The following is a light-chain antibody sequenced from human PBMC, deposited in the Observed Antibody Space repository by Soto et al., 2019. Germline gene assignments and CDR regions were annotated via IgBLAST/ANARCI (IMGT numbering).Light chain of an antibody. J-gene: IGLJ1*01. CDR3: CSYVGASTYV. CDR2: EDT. V-gene: IGLV2-23*01. CDR1: TSFVGSYNF. Sequence: QSALTQPASVSGSPGQSITISCTGTTSFVGSYNFVSWYQQLPGKAPQVLIYEDTKRPSGVSNRFSGSISGSTASLTISGLQAEDEADYHGCSYVGASTYVFGTGTKLTVL.